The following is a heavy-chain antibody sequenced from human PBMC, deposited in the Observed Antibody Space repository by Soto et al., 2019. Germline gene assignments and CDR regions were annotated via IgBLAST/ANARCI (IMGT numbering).Heavy chain of an antibody. CDR1: GGSISSGGYY. CDR3: ARSERLLWFGALKSNWFDP. Sequence: PSETLSLTCTVSGGSISSGGYYWSWIRQHPGKGLEWIGYIYYSGSTYYNPSLKSRVTISVDTSKNQFSLKLSSVTAADTAVYYCARSERLLWFGALKSNWFDPRGQGTLVTVPS. V-gene: IGHV4-31*03. D-gene: IGHD3-10*01. CDR2: IYYSGST. J-gene: IGHJ5*02.